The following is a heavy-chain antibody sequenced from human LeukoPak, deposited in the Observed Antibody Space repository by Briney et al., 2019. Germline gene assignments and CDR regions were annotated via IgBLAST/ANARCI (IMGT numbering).Heavy chain of an antibody. V-gene: IGHV3-20*04. Sequence: GGSLRLSCAASGFTFDDYGMSWVRQAPGKGLEWVSGINWNGGSTGYADSVKGRFTISRDNAKNSLYLQMNSLRAEDTAVYYCARVAAAGPYYYYYMDVWGKGTTVTISS. CDR2: INWNGGST. J-gene: IGHJ6*03. CDR3: ARVAAAGPYYYYYMDV. D-gene: IGHD6-13*01. CDR1: GFTFDDYG.